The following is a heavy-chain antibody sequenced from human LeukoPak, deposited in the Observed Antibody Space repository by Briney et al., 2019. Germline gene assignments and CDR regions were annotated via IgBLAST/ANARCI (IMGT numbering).Heavy chain of an antibody. V-gene: IGHV3-9*01. D-gene: IGHD2-2*02. CDR3: AKAVDQLLYNYYYAMDV. Sequence: PGRSLRLSCAASGFTFDDYAMHWVRQAPGKGLEWVSGISWNSGTKGYADSVKGRFTISRDNAKNSLYLQMNSLRAEDTALYYCAKAVDQLLYNYYYAMDVWGQGTTVTVSS. CDR1: GFTFDDYA. J-gene: IGHJ6*02. CDR2: ISWNSGTK.